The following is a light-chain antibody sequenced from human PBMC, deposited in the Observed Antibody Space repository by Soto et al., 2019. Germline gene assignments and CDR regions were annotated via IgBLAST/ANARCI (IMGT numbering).Light chain of an antibody. CDR1: QYISGW. J-gene: IGKJ1*01. Sequence: DIQMTQSPSSVSASVGDRVTITCRASQYISGWLAWFQQKPGKAPNLLIYAASTLQSGVPSRFSGSGSGTDFTLTITYLQPEDFATDYFQQANSFPWTFGQGTKVEL. CDR3: QQANSFPWT. CDR2: AAS. V-gene: IGKV1D-12*01.